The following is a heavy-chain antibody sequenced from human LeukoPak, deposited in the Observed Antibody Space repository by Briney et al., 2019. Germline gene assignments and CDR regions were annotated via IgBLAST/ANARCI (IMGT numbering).Heavy chain of an antibody. CDR3: AREGYFYGMDV. V-gene: IGHV4-30-2*01. D-gene: IGHD2/OR15-2a*01. CDR1: GGSVSSGGFS. Sequence: SETLSLTCAVSGGSVSSGGFSWRWIRQPPGKGLECIGSISHTGSTYYNPSLKSRVTISVDSSKNQFSLKLSTVTAADTAVYYCAREGYFYGMDVWGQGTTVTVSS. CDR2: ISHTGST. J-gene: IGHJ6*02.